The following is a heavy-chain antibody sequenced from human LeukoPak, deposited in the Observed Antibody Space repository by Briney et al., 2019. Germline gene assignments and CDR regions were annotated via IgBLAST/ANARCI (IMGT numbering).Heavy chain of an antibody. D-gene: IGHD2-8*01. Sequence: GGSLRLSCAASGFTFSSYEMNWVRQAPGKGLEWVSYISSSGSTIYYADSVKGRFTISRDNAKNSLYLQMNSLRAEDTAVYYCARGLWVYDPFDAFDIWGQGTMVTVSS. CDR2: ISSSGSTI. J-gene: IGHJ3*02. V-gene: IGHV3-48*03. CDR1: GFTFSSYE. CDR3: ARGLWVYDPFDAFDI.